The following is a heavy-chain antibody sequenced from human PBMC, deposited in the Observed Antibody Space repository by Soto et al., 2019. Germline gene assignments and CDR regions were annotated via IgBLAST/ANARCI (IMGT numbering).Heavy chain of an antibody. V-gene: IGHV2-5*02. CDR1: GFSLYTGGVG. CDR3: THTDSRTSLAMDY. CDR2: IYWDDGK. D-gene: IGHD2-21*02. Sequence: QITLKESGPTLVKPTQTLTLTCTFSGFSLYTGGVGVAWIRQPPGKALEWLALIYWDDGKRYSPSLKGRLTPAKDPSKRQVVLTMTNMDPVDTATYYCTHTDSRTSLAMDYWGQGTLVTVSS. J-gene: IGHJ4*02.